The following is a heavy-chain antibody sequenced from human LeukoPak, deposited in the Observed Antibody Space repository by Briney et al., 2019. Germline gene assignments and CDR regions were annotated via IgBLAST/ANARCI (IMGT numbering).Heavy chain of an antibody. Sequence: ASVKVSCKASGYTFTSYGISWVRQAPGQGLEWMGWISAYNGNTNYAQKLQGRVTMTTDTSTSTAYMELRSLRSDDTAVYYCARDAFVYCSSTSCYADYWGQGTLVTVSS. CDR1: GYTFTSYG. D-gene: IGHD2-2*01. J-gene: IGHJ4*02. CDR2: ISAYNGNT. CDR3: ARDAFVYCSSTSCYADY. V-gene: IGHV1-18*01.